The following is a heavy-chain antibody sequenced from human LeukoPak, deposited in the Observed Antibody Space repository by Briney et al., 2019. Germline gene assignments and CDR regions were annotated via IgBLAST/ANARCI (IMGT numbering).Heavy chain of an antibody. CDR1: GFTFSSYS. J-gene: IGHJ6*04. V-gene: IGHV3-48*01. Sequence: GGSLRLSCAASGFTFSSYSMNWVRQAPGKGLEWVSYISSSSSTIYYADSVKGRFTISRDNAKNSLYLQMNSLRAEDTAVYYCAKDRCSNGVGCYYYCMDVWGKGTTVTISS. CDR2: ISSSSSTI. D-gene: IGHD2-8*01. CDR3: AKDRCSNGVGCYYYCMDV.